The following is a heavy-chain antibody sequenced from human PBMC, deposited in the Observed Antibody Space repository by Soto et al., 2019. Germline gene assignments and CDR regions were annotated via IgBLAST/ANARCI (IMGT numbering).Heavy chain of an antibody. CDR1: GDSVSSNSAA. J-gene: IGHJ6*02. CDR3: ARSVSGYSYGYRYYYYYGMDV. Sequence: SQTLSLTCAISGDSVSSNSAAWNWIRQSPSRGLEWLGRTYYRSKWYNDYAVSVKSRITINPDTSKNQFSLQLNSVTPEDTAVYYCARSVSGYSYGYRYYYYYGMDVWGQGTTVTVS. V-gene: IGHV6-1*01. CDR2: TYYRSKWYN. D-gene: IGHD5-18*01.